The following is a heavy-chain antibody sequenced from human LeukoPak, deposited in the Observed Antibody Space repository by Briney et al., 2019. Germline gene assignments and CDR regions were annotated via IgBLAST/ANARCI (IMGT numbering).Heavy chain of an antibody. D-gene: IGHD5-18*01. CDR1: GGSISSSSYY. V-gene: IGHV4-39*07. CDR2: IYHSGST. Sequence: KPSETLSLTCTVSGGSISSSSYYWGWIRQPPGKGLEWIGSIYHSGSTYYNPSLKSRVTISVDTSKNQFSLKLSSVTAADTAVYYCARGYSYGRPLDYWGQGTLVTVSS. CDR3: ARGYSYGRPLDY. J-gene: IGHJ4*02.